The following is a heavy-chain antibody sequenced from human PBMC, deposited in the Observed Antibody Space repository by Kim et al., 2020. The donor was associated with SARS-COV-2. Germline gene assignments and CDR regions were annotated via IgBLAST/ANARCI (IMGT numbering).Heavy chain of an antibody. D-gene: IGHD6-6*01. J-gene: IGHJ2*01. Sequence: GGSLRLSCAASGFTFSSYAMSWVRQAPGKGLEWVSAISGSGGSTYYADSVKGRFTISRDNSKNTLYLQMNSLRAEDTAVYYCAKDRSSSSHPWYFDLWGRGTLVTVSS. CDR3: AKDRSSSSHPWYFDL. CDR2: ISGSGGST. CDR1: GFTFSSYA. V-gene: IGHV3-23*01.